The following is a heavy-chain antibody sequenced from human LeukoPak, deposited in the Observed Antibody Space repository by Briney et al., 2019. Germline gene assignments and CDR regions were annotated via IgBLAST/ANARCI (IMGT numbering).Heavy chain of an antibody. CDR2: ISGSGYST. Sequence: GGSLRLSCTASGFSFERYAMSWVRQAPGKGLEWVSVISGSGYSTYYADSVKGRFTISRDNSKNTLYLQMNSLRAEDTAVYYCAKFYYSNFDYFDYWGQGTLVTVSS. J-gene: IGHJ4*02. V-gene: IGHV3-23*01. CDR1: GFSFERYA. D-gene: IGHD4-4*01. CDR3: AKFYYSNFDYFDY.